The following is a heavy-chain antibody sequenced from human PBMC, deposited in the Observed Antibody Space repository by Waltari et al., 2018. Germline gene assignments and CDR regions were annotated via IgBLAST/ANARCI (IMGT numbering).Heavy chain of an antibody. CDR3: ARERGGSLDY. J-gene: IGHJ4*02. D-gene: IGHD2-15*01. CDR2: ISYDGSNK. V-gene: IGHV3-30-3*01. Sequence: QVQLVESGGGVVQPGRSLRLSCAASGFTFSSYAMHWVRQAPGKGLEWVAVISYDGSNKYDADSVKGRFTISRDNSKNTLYLQMNSLRAEDTAVYYCARERGGSLDYWGQGTLVTVSS. CDR1: GFTFSSYA.